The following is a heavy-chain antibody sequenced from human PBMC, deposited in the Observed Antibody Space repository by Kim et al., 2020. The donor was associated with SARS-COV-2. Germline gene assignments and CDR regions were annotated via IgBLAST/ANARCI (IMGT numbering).Heavy chain of an antibody. J-gene: IGHJ6*02. CDR1: GDSVSSNSAA. D-gene: IGHD6-19*01. CDR3: ARVPSPIAVAGTLLTWRREYYYYYGMDV. Sequence: SQTLSLTCAISGDSVSSNSAAWNWIRQSPSRGLEWLGRTYYRSKWYNDYAVSVKSRITINPDTSKNQFSLQLNSVTPEDTAVYYCARVPSPIAVAGTLLTWRREYYYYYGMDVLGQGTTVTVSS. CDR2: TYYRSKWYN. V-gene: IGHV6-1*01.